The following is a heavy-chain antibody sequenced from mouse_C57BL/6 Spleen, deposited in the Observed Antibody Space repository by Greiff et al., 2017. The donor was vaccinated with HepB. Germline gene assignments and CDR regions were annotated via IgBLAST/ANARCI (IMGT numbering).Heavy chain of an antibody. J-gene: IGHJ4*01. CDR1: GYTFTSYG. V-gene: IGHV1-81*01. D-gene: IGHD1-1*01. Sequence: VQRVESGAELARPGASVKLSCKASGYTFTSYGISWVKQRTGQGLEWIGEIYPRSGNTYYNEKFKGKATLTADKASSTADMELRSLTSEDSAVYFCARDGIPSTTVVADAMDYWGQGTSVTVSS. CDR3: ARDGIPSTTVVADAMDY. CDR2: IYPRSGNT.